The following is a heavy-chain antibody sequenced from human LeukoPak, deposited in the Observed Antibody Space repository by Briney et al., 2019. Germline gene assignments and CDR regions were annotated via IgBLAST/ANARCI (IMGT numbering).Heavy chain of an antibody. J-gene: IGHJ4*02. CDR1: GGTFSSYA. V-gene: IGHV1-69*05. D-gene: IGHD5-24*01. CDR3: AIDGYNSRSLDY. CDR2: IIPIFGTA. Sequence: SVKVSCKASGGTFSSYAISWVRQAPGQGLEWMGRIIPIFGTANYAQKFQGRVTITTDESTSTAYMELSSLRYEDTAVYYCAIDGYNSRSLDYWGQGTLVTVSS.